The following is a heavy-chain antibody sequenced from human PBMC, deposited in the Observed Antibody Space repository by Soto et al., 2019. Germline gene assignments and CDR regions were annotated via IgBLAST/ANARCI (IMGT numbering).Heavy chain of an antibody. CDR1: GFTFSNAW. CDR2: IKSKTDGGTT. J-gene: IGHJ4*02. V-gene: IGHV3-15*07. D-gene: IGHD3-16*02. Sequence: GGSLRLSCAASGFTFSNAWMNWVRQAPGKGLEWVGRIKSKTDGGTTDYAAPVKGRFTISRDDSKNTLYLQMNSLKTEDTAVYYCTTELAYDYVWGSYRSRFDYWGQGTLVTVSS. CDR3: TTELAYDYVWGSYRSRFDY.